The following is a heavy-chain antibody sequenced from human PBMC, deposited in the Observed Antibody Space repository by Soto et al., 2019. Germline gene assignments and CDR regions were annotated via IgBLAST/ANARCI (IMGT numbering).Heavy chain of an antibody. J-gene: IGHJ5*02. CDR2: ISGYNGNT. CDR1: GYTFISYG. CDR3: ATGGGTTLFGVVIENWFDP. Sequence: QVHLVQSGAEVKKPGASVKVSCKAFGYTFISYGISWVRQAPGQGLEWMGWISGYNGNTNYAQKPQGRVPMTTDTSTNTAYMELGSLRSDDTAVYYCATGGGTTLFGVVIENWFDPWGQGTLVTVSS. D-gene: IGHD3-3*01. V-gene: IGHV1-18*04.